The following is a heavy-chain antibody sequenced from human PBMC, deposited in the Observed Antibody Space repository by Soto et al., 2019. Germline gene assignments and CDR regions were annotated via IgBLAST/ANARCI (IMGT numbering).Heavy chain of an antibody. CDR1: GGSFSGYY. Sequence: TSETLSLTCAVYGGSFSGYYWSWIRQPPGKGLEWIGEINHSGSTNYNPSLKSRVTISVDTSKNQFSLKLSSVTAADTAVYYCARGRGESLYYYYYYGMDVWGQGTTVTVSS. J-gene: IGHJ6*02. CDR2: INHSGST. V-gene: IGHV4-34*01. D-gene: IGHD3-16*01. CDR3: ARGRGESLYYYYYYGMDV.